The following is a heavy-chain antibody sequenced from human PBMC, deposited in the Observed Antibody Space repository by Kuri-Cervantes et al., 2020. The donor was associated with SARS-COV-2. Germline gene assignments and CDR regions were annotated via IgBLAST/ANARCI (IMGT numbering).Heavy chain of an antibody. Sequence: ASVKVSCKASGYTFTGYYMHWVRQAPGQGLEWMGWINPNSGGTNYAQKFQGRDTMTRDTSISTAYMGLSRLRSDDTAVYYCARDLRWAAAGKATSVDYWGQGTLVTVSS. V-gene: IGHV1-2*02. CDR3: ARDLRWAAAGKATSVDY. D-gene: IGHD6-13*01. CDR2: INPNSGGT. CDR1: GYTFTGYY. J-gene: IGHJ4*02.